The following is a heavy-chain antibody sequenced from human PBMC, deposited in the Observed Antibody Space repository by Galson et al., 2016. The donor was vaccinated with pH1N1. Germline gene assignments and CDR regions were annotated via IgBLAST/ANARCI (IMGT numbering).Heavy chain of an antibody. CDR3: AGVNHYYYYGMDV. D-gene: IGHD1-14*01. CDR2: ISSSSGTI. CDR1: GFTFSSYS. Sequence: SLRLSCAASGFTFSSYSMNWVRQAPGKGLEWVSYISSSSGTIYYADSVKGRFTISRDNAKNSLYLQMNSLRAEDTAVYYCAGVNHYYYYGMDVWGQGTTVTVSS. V-gene: IGHV3-48*01. J-gene: IGHJ6*02.